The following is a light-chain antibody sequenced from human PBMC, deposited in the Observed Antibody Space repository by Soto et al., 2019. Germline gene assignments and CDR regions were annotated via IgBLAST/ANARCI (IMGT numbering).Light chain of an antibody. CDR1: QSVSSSY. CDR2: GAS. CDR3: QQRSNWPSIT. V-gene: IGKV3D-20*02. J-gene: IGKJ5*01. Sequence: EVVLTQSPGTLSLSPGERATLSCRASQSVSSSYLAWYQQRPGRAPRLLIYGASSRVTGIPDRFRGSGSGTDFTLTISSLEPEDFAVYYCQQRSNWPSITFGQGTRLEI.